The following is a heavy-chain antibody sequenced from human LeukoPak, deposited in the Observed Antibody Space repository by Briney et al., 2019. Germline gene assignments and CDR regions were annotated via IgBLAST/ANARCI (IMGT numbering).Heavy chain of an antibody. CDR1: GFIFSSYD. Sequence: GGSLRLSCTASGFIFSSYDIYWVRQAPGNGLEWVSYISSSSSTIYYADSVKGRFTISRDNAKNSLYLQMNSLRAEDTAVYYCARDNKRAAALYYYYYMDVWGKGTTVTVSS. V-gene: IGHV3-48*01. J-gene: IGHJ6*03. CDR2: ISSSSSTI. CDR3: ARDNKRAAALYYYYYMDV. D-gene: IGHD6-13*01.